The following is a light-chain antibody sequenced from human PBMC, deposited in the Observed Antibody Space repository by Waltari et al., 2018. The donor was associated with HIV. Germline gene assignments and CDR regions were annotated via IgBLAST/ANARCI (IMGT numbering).Light chain of an antibody. CDR1: SPNIGSQN. CDR3: AAWDDSLSGYV. V-gene: IGLV1-47*01. CDR2: RNK. Sequence: QSVLTQPPSASGTPGQRVTISCSGRSPNIGSQNVYWYQQLPGTAPKLLIYRNKQRPSGVPDRFSGSKSGTSASLSISGLRSEDEADYYCAAWDDSLSGYVFGTGTKVTVL. J-gene: IGLJ1*01.